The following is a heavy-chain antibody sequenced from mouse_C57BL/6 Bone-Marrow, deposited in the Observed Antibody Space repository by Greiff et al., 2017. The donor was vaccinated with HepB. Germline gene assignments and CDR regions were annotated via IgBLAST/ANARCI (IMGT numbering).Heavy chain of an antibody. D-gene: IGHD2-4*01. CDR2: IDPSDSYT. Sequence: QVQLQQPGAELVRPGPSVKLSCKASGYTFTSYWMHWVKQRPGQGLEWIGVIDPSDSYTNYNQKFKGKATLTVDTSSSTAYMQLSSLTSEDSAVYYCARYDYDWASWFAYWVQGTLVTVSA. CDR1: GYTFTSYW. J-gene: IGHJ3*01. V-gene: IGHV1-59*01. CDR3: ARYDYDWASWFAY.